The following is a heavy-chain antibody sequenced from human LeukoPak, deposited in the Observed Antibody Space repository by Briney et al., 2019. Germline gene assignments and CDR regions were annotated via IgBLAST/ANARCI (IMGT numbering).Heavy chain of an antibody. D-gene: IGHD3-22*01. V-gene: IGHV4-59*01. J-gene: IGHJ6*02. CDR1: GGSISSYY. Sequence: SETLSLTCTASGGSISSYYWSWIRQPPGKGLEWIGYIYYSGSTNYNPSLRSRVTISVDTSKNQFSLYLRSVTAADTAVYYCARGPHYHDSSGYSPSYSYAMDVWGQGTTVTVSS. CDR2: IYYSGST. CDR3: ARGPHYHDSSGYSPSYSYAMDV.